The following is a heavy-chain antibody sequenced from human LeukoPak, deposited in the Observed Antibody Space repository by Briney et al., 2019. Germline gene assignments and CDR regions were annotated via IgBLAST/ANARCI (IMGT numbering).Heavy chain of an antibody. Sequence: GGSLRLSCAASGFTVSSNYMSWVRQAPGKGLEWVSVIYSGGSTYCADSVKGRFTISRDNSKNTLYLQMNSLRAEDTAVYYCARGYSSSWAYYTHNDYYYGMDVWGQGTTVTVSS. V-gene: IGHV3-53*01. CDR1: GFTVSSNY. D-gene: IGHD6-13*01. J-gene: IGHJ6*02. CDR3: ARGYSSSWAYYTHNDYYYGMDV. CDR2: IYSGGST.